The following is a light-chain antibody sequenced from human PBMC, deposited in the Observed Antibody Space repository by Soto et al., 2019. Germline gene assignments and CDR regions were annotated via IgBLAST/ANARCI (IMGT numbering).Light chain of an antibody. J-gene: IGKJ5*01. CDR2: AAS. CDR1: RTITTS. CDR3: QQNYSLPIP. Sequence: VPMSQSPSSLSASVGDRVTITCRTSRTITTSLNWYRQKPGKAPDLLIYAASSLQSGIPSRFGGRGSGTDFTLTITGLQPEDFATYCCQQNYSLPIPFGQGTRLEIK. V-gene: IGKV1-39*01.